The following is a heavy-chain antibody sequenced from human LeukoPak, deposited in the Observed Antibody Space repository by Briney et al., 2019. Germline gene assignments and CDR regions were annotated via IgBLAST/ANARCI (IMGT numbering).Heavy chain of an antibody. Sequence: ASVKVSCKASGGTFSSYAISWVRQAPGQGLEWMGGIIPIFGSANYAQKFQGRVTITADESTSTAYMELSSLRSEDTAVYYYARVREGSGRYNYYYGMDVWGKGTTVTVSS. J-gene: IGHJ6*04. V-gene: IGHV1-69*01. CDR3: ARVREGSGRYNYYYGMDV. CDR1: GGTFSSYA. CDR2: IIPIFGSA. D-gene: IGHD3-10*01.